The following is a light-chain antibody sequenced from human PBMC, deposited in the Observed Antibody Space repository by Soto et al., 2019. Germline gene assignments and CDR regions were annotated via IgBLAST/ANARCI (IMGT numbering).Light chain of an antibody. CDR3: QSYDSSLSAL. CDR2: GNS. V-gene: IGLV1-40*01. CDR1: SSNIGAGYD. J-gene: IGLJ1*01. Sequence: QSVLTQPPSVSGAPGQRVTISCTGSSSNIGAGYDVHWYQQLPGTAPKLLIYGNSNRPSGVPDRFSGSKSGTSASLAITGLQAEDEADCYCQSYDSSLSALFGTGTKVTVL.